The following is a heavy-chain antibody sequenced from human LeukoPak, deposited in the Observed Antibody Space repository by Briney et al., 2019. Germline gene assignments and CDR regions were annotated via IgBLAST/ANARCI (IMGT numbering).Heavy chain of an antibody. J-gene: IGHJ3*02. CDR1: GYTFTGYY. Sequence: VASVKVSCKASGYTFTGYYMHWVRQAPGQGLEWMGWINPNSGGTNYAQKFQGRVTMTRDTSISTAYMELSRLRSDDTAVYYCATEQQLVTDAFDIWGQGTMVTVSS. CDR3: ATEQQLVTDAFDI. V-gene: IGHV1-2*02. D-gene: IGHD6-13*01. CDR2: INPNSGGT.